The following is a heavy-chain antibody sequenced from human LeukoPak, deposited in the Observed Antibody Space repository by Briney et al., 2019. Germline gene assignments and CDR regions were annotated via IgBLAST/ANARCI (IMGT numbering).Heavy chain of an antibody. J-gene: IGHJ5*02. V-gene: IGHV4-59*01. CDR3: AAELSSRSRMNPPPPWFDP. CDR1: GGSISSYY. CDR2: IYYSGST. D-gene: IGHD6-13*01. Sequence: SETLSLTCTVSGGSISSYYWSWIRQPPGKGLEWIGYIYYSGSTNYNPSLKSRVTISVDTSKNQFSLKLSSVTAADTAVYYCAAELSSRSRMNPPPPWFDPWGQGTLLTVSS.